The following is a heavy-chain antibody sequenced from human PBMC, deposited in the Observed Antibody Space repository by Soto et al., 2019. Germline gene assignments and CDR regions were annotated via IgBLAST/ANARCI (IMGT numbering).Heavy chain of an antibody. CDR1: GFTFSSYS. CDR2: ISRSSSSI. Sequence: EVQLVESGGGLVKPGGSLRLSCTASGFTFSSYSMNWVRQAPGKGLEWVSSISRSSSSIYYADSVKGRFTISRDNAKNSLYLEMNRLRAEDTAVYFCANFWSGTNWFEPWGQGTLVTVSS. D-gene: IGHD3-3*01. V-gene: IGHV3-21*01. J-gene: IGHJ5*02. CDR3: ANFWSGTNWFEP.